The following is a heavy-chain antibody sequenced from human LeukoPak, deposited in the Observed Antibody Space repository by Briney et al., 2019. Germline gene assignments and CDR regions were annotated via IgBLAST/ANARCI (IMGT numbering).Heavy chain of an antibody. J-gene: IGHJ3*02. D-gene: IGHD3-22*01. CDR2: IYPGDSDT. CDR3: ARRPTYDSSGYYLPGWAFDT. Sequence: GESLKISCKGSGYSFTSYWIGWVRQMPGKGLEWMGIIYPGDSDTRYSPSFQGQVTISADKSISTAYLQWSSLKASDTAMYYCARRPTYDSSGYYLPGWAFDTWGQGTMVTVSS. V-gene: IGHV5-51*01. CDR1: GYSFTSYW.